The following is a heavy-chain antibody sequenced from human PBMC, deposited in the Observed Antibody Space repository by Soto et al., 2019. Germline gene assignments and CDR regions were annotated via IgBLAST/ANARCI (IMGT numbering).Heavy chain of an antibody. CDR1: GGSFSGYY. D-gene: IGHD3-16*01. CDR2: INHSGST. V-gene: IGHV4-34*01. J-gene: IGHJ4*02. Sequence: SETLSLTCAVYGGSFSGYYWSWIRQPPGKGLEWIGEINHSGSTNYNPSLKSRVTISVDTSKNQFSLKLSSVTAADSAVYYCARGDHYDYVWWRELWGQGSLVTVSS. CDR3: ARGDHYDYVWWREL.